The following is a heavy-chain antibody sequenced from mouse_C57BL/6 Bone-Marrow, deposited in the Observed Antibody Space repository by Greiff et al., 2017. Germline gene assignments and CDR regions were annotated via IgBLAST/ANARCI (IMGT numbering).Heavy chain of an antibody. V-gene: IGHV2-4*01. J-gene: IGHJ4*01. CDR3: AKNLIYYARGYAMDY. CDR1: GFSLTSYG. Sequence: VKLVESGPGLVQPSQSLSITCTVSGFSLTSYGVHWVRQPPGKGLEWLGVLWSGGSTDYNAAFISRLSIIKDNSKSQVFFKMNSLQADDTDIYYCAKNLIYYARGYAMDYWGQGTSVTVSS. CDR2: LWSGGST. D-gene: IGHD1-1*01.